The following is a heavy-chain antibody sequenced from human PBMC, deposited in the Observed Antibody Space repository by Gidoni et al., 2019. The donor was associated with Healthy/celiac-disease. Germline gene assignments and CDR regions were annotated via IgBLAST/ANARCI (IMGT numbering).Heavy chain of an antibody. CDR2: ISGSGGST. V-gene: IGHV3-23*01. J-gene: IGHJ4*02. CDR3: AEWGYYYDSSGYYSD. CDR1: GFPLRSYA. Sequence: EVQLLESGGGLVQHGGSLRLSCAASGFPLRSYAMSWVLQAPGKGLEWVSAISGSGGSTYYADSVKGRFTISRDNSKNTLYLQMNSLRAEDTAVYYCAEWGYYYDSSGYYSDWGQGTLVTVSS. D-gene: IGHD3-22*01.